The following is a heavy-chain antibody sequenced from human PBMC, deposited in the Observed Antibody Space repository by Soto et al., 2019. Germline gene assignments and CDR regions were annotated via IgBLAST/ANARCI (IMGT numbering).Heavy chain of an antibody. J-gene: IGHJ4*02. V-gene: IGHV4-59*01. Sequence: PSETLSLTCTVLGGSIVSYCGSWIRQPPGKGLEWIGYIYYSGSTNYNPSLKSRVTISVDTSKNQFSLKLSSVTAADTAVYYCARDRSGFDYWGQGTLVTVSS. CDR1: GGSIVSYC. CDR3: ARDRSGFDY. CDR2: IYYSGST. D-gene: IGHD3-16*02.